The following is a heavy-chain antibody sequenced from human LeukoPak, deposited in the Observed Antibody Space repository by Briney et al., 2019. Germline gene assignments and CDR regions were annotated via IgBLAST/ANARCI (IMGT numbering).Heavy chain of an antibody. CDR1: GDSISGSSYY. D-gene: IGHD1-26*01. Sequence: SETLSLTCSVSGDSISGSSYYWGWIRQPPGKGLEWIGEINHSGSTNYNPSLKSRVTISVDTSKNQFSLKLSSVTAADTAVYYCARGSREEEERWGQGTMVTVSS. V-gene: IGHV4-39*07. J-gene: IGHJ3*01. CDR2: INHSGST. CDR3: ARGSREEEER.